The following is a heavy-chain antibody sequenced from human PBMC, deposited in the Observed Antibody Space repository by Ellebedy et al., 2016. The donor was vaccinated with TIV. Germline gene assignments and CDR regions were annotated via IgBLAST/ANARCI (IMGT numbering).Heavy chain of an antibody. Sequence: ASVKVSCKGSGYTLSSYSISWVRQAPGQGLEWMGWISGYTGDTNYAQKFQGRVSMTTDTSTNTAYMELRSLRSDDTAVYYCARDMVQGMVARYLWFDYWGQGTLVTVSS. D-gene: IGHD5-12*01. J-gene: IGHJ4*02. CDR3: ARDMVQGMVARYLWFDY. CDR2: ISGYTGDT. V-gene: IGHV1-18*01. CDR1: GYTLSSYS.